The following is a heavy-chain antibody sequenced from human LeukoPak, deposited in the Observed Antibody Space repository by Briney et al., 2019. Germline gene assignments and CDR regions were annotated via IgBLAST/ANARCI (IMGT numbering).Heavy chain of an antibody. CDR3: ARLIHPHGMDV. Sequence: PSETLSLTCAVYGGSFSGYYWSWIGQPPGKGLEWIGYIYYSGSTNYNPSLKSRVTISVDTSKNQFSLKLSSVTAADTAVYYCARLIHPHGMDVWGQGTTVTVSS. J-gene: IGHJ6*02. CDR2: IYYSGST. CDR1: GGSFSGYY. D-gene: IGHD2-8*01. V-gene: IGHV4-59*08.